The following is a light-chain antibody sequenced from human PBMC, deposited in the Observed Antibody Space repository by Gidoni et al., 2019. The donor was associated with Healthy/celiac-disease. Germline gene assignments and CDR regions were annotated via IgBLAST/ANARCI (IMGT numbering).Light chain of an antibody. J-gene: IGLJ2*01. CDR1: NIGSKS. V-gene: IGLV3-21*02. Sequence: SYVLTQPPSVSVAPGQTARITCGGNNIGSKSVHWYQQKPGQAPVLVVYDDSDRPSGTPERIFGSNSGNTATLTISRVEAGDEADYYCQVWDSSSDHVVFGGGTKLTVL. CDR3: QVWDSSSDHVV. CDR2: DDS.